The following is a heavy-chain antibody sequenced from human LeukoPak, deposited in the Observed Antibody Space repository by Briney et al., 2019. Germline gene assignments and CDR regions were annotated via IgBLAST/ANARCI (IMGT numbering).Heavy chain of an antibody. J-gene: IGHJ4*02. Sequence: GSLRLSCAASGFTFSSYGMHWVRQAPGKGLEWVAVISYDGSNKYYADSVKGRFTISRDNSKNTLYLQMNSLRAEDTAVYYCAKDPHGGFGELLYSDWGQGTQVTVSS. CDR2: ISYDGSNK. D-gene: IGHD3-10*01. CDR3: AKDPHGGFGELLYSD. CDR1: GFTFSSYG. V-gene: IGHV3-30*18.